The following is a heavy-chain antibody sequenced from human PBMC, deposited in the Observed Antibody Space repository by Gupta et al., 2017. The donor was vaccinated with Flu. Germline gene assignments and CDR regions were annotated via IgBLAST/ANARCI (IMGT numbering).Heavy chain of an antibody. V-gene: IGHV2-26*01. CDR1: GFSLSNARMG. J-gene: IGHJ5*02. CDR2: IFSNDEK. Sequence: QVTLKESGPVLVKPTETLTLTCTVSGFSLSNARMGVSWIRQPPGKALEWLAHIFSNDEKSYSTSLKSRLTISKDTSKSQVVLTMTNMDPVDTATYYCARIFQVFWSGYYGNWFDPWGQGTLVTVSS. CDR3: ARIFQVFWSGYYGNWFDP. D-gene: IGHD3-3*01.